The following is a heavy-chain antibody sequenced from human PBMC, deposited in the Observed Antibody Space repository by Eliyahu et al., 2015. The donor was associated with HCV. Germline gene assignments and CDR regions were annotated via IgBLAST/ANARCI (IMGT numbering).Heavy chain of an antibody. V-gene: IGHV4-59*01. CDR2: IYYSGST. D-gene: IGHD6-19*01. CDR1: GGSISSYY. J-gene: IGHJ4*02. CDR3: ARVKYSSGWSDY. Sequence: LQESGPGLVKPSETLSLTCTVSGGSISSYYWSWIRQPPGKGLEWIGYIYYSGSTNYNPSLKSRVTISVDTSKNQFSLKLSSVTAADTAVYYCARVKYSSGWSDYWGQGNPGHRLL.